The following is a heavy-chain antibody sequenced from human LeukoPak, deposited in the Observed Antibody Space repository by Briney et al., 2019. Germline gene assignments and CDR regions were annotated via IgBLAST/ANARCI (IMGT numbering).Heavy chain of an antibody. J-gene: IGHJ5*02. V-gene: IGHV1-2*02. CDR1: GYTFTGYY. CDR2: INPNSGGT. CDR3: ARVRIAARRGPYNWFDP. Sequence: ASVKVSCKASGYTFTGYYMHWGRQAPGPGLELMGWINPNSGGTNYAQKFQGRVTMTRDTSISTAYMELSRLRSDDTAVYYCARVRIAARRGPYNWFDPWGQGTLVTVSS. D-gene: IGHD6-6*01.